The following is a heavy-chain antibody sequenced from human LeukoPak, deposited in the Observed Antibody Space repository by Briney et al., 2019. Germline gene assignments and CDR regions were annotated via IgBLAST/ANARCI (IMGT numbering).Heavy chain of an antibody. Sequence: GGSLRLSCAASGLTFINHAMTWVRQAPGKGLEWVSAISGSGVNTYYADSVKGRFTISRDNSKNTLYLQMNSLRAEDTAVYYCAREMATMSYLFLIYFDYWGQGTLVTVSS. D-gene: IGHD5-24*01. CDR2: ISGSGVNT. V-gene: IGHV3-23*01. CDR3: AREMATMSYLFLIYFDY. J-gene: IGHJ4*02. CDR1: GLTFINHA.